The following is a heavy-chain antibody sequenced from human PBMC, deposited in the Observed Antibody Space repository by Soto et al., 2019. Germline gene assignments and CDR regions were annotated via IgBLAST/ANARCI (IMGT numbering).Heavy chain of an antibody. Sequence: GSLRLSCTASGFLFTDYYMSWIRRPPGKGLEWLAYIDGSSDYTNSADSVKGRFTIPRDNAKNAVFLQMNNLRADDTAVYYCARDLRFSSTNYFDFWGRGTLVTISS. D-gene: IGHD2-8*01. CDR1: GFLFTDYY. J-gene: IGHJ4*02. CDR2: IDGSSDYT. CDR3: ARDLRFSSTNYFDF. V-gene: IGHV3-11*06.